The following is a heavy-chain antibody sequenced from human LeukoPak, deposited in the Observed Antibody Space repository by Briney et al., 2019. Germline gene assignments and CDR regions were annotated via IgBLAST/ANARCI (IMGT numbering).Heavy chain of an antibody. CDR2: INHSGST. Sequence: SETLSLTCAVYGGSFSGYYWSWIRQPPGKGLEWIGEINHSGSTNYNPSLKSRVTISVDTSKNQFSLKLNSVPAADTAVYYCARFGYSGYDGIDYWGQGTLVTISS. CDR1: GGSFSGYY. J-gene: IGHJ4*02. CDR3: ARFGYSGYDGIDY. V-gene: IGHV4-34*01. D-gene: IGHD5-12*01.